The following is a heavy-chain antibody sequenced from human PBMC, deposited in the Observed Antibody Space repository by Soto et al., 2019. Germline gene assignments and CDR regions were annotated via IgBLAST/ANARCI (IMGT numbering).Heavy chain of an antibody. V-gene: IGHV4-4*02. CDR1: GGSISSNNW. D-gene: IGHD2-8*01. Sequence: VQLQESGPGLVNPSGTLSLTCAVSGGSISSNNWWSWFRQPPGKGLEWIGGIFHDGSVNYNPSLSGRVTISVDKSRNQASLTLNSVTAADTAMYYCARVMDGPTYLPSGLDYWGQGTLVTVSS. CDR2: IFHDGSV. J-gene: IGHJ4*02. CDR3: ARVMDGPTYLPSGLDY.